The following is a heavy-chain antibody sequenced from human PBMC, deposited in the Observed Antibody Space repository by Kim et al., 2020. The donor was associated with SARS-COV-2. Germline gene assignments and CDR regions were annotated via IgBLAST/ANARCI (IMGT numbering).Heavy chain of an antibody. CDR1: GGSVSSGSYY. V-gene: IGHV4-61*01. Sequence: SETLSLTCTVSGGSVSSGSYYWSWIRQPPGKGLEWIGYIYYSGSTNYNPSLKSRVTISVDTSKNQFSLKLSSVTAADTAVYYCARGSAAYYGDYITVWGKGTTVTVSS. CDR3: ARGSAAYYGDYITV. CDR2: IYYSGST. D-gene: IGHD4-17*01. J-gene: IGHJ6*03.